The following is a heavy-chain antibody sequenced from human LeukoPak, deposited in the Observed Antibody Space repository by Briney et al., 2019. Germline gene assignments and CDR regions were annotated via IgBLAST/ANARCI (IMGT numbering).Heavy chain of an antibody. D-gene: IGHD5-18*01. V-gene: IGHV4-34*01. Sequence: SETLSLTCAVYGGSFSGYYWSWIRQPPGKGLEWIGEINHSGSTNYNPSLKGRVTISVDASKNQFSLKLSSVTAADTAVYYCATLVDTAMVSVWGQGTTVTVSS. CDR1: GGSFSGYY. J-gene: IGHJ6*02. CDR3: ATLVDTAMVSV. CDR2: INHSGST.